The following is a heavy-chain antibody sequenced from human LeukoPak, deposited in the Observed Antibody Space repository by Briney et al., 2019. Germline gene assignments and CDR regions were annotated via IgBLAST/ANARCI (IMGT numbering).Heavy chain of an antibody. CDR2: ISSSSSTI. CDR1: GFTFSTYS. J-gene: IGHJ4*02. V-gene: IGHV3-48*01. CDR3: AGRASGSYLLH. Sequence: GSLRLSCAASGFTFSTYSMNWVRQAPGKGLEWISHISSSSSTIYADSVKGRFTISRDDAKNSLYLQMNSLRAEDTAMYYCAGRASGSYLLHWGQGILVTVAA. D-gene: IGHD6-25*01.